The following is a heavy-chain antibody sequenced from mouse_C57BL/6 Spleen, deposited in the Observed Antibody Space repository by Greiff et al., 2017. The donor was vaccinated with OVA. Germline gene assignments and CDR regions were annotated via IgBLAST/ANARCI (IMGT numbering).Heavy chain of an antibody. CDR1: GFTFSDYY. CDR2: INHDGSST. D-gene: IGHD2-5*01. V-gene: IGHV5-16*01. CDR3: DRDLSYSNSRLGY. J-gene: IGHJ4*01. Sequence: EVQLVESEGGLVQPGSSMKLSCTASGFTFSDYYMAWVRQVPEKGLEWVANINHDGSSTYYLDSLKSRFIISRDNAKNILYLQMSSLKSEYTATYYCDRDLSYSNSRLGYWGQGTSVTVSS.